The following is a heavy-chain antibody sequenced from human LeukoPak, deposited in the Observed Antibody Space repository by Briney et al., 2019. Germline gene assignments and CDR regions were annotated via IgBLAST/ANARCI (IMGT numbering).Heavy chain of an antibody. D-gene: IGHD3-10*01. CDR3: ANRFGEADY. V-gene: IGHV3-23*01. CDR1: GFTFSSYA. CDR2: ISGSGGST. J-gene: IGHJ4*02. Sequence: GGSLRLSCTASGFTFSSYAMSWVRQAPGKGLEWVSAISGSGGSTYYADSVKGRFTISRDNSKNTLYLQMDSLRAEDTAVYYCANRFGEADYWGQGTLVTVSS.